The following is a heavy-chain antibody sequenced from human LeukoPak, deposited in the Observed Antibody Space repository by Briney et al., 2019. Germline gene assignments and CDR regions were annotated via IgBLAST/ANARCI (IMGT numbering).Heavy chain of an antibody. CDR3: APTGATAAANPKYIDY. J-gene: IGHJ4*02. CDR1: GFTFSSYG. Sequence: GGSLRLSCAASGFTFSSYGMHWVRQAPGKGLEWVAVISYDGSNKYYADSVKGRFTISRDNSKSTLHLEMNSLRPEDAAVYYCAPTGATAAANPKYIDYWGQGTLVTVSS. CDR2: ISYDGSNK. D-gene: IGHD6-25*01. V-gene: IGHV3-30*03.